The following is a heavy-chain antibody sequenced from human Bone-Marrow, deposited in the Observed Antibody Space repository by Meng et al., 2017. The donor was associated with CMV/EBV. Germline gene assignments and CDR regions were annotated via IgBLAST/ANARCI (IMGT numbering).Heavy chain of an antibody. J-gene: IGHJ4*02. CDR3: ARGDDHTKYVGYLDS. CDR2: IRAYNGHT. CDR1: GYTFTTYA. D-gene: IGHD1-14*01. V-gene: IGHV1-18*01. Sequence: ASVKVSCKASGYTFTTYASSRVRQAPEQGLEWMGWIRAYNGHTDYAPKVHGRVTMTTDTSTSTAYMELRSLRSDETAVYYCARGDDHTKYVGYLDSWGQGTLVTVSS.